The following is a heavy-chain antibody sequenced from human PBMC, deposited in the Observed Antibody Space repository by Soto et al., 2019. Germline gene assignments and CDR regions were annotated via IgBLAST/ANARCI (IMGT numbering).Heavy chain of an antibody. CDR2: IYFHGNT. CDR3: ASVTFGGVVLAH. J-gene: IGHJ4*02. V-gene: IGHV4-59*01. CDR1: AASLSKYY. D-gene: IGHD3-16*01. Sequence: PSETLSLTCTVSAASLSKYYWSWIRQPPGKGLEWIGYIYFHGNTNYNPSLKRRVTISIDTSKKQISLNLTSVTDEDTAVYYCASVTFGGVVLAHWGQGTLVTVSS.